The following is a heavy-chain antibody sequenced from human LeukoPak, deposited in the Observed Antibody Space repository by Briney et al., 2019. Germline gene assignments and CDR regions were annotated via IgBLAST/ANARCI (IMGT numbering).Heavy chain of an antibody. J-gene: IGHJ1*01. Sequence: PSETLSLTCTVSDDSLISSFYSWGWVRQPPGKGLEWIAAIYASGSSYYNPSLESRVTISVDTSKKQFSLKVKSVTAADTAVYYCERLGGSYLLQHWGQGTLVTVSS. V-gene: IGHV4-39*01. D-gene: IGHD1-26*01. CDR3: ERLGGSYLLQH. CDR2: IYASGSS. CDR1: DDSLISSFYS.